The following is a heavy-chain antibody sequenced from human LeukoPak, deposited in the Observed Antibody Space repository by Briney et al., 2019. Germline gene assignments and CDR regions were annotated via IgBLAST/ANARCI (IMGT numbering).Heavy chain of an antibody. Sequence: SETLSLTCNVSGASIFNYYWSWIRQPPGKGLEWIGYIYNSGSTNYNPSLKSRVTMSVDTSKNQFSLKVTSVTPADTAVYYCARDFRRYGGLDYWGQGTLVTVSS. V-gene: IGHV4-59*01. CDR2: IYNSGST. CDR1: GASIFNYY. D-gene: IGHD4-23*01. J-gene: IGHJ4*02. CDR3: ARDFRRYGGLDY.